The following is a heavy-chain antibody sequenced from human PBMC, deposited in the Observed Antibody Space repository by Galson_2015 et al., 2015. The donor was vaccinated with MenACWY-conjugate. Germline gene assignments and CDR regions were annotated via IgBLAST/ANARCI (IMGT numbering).Heavy chain of an antibody. CDR1: GYTLTELS. D-gene: IGHD2/OR15-2a*01. Sequence: SVKVSCKVSGYTLTELSMHWVRQAPGKGLEWMGGFDPEDGETIYAQKFQGRVNMTEDTSTDTAYMELSSLRSEDTDVYYCATERGRGSTWTVDAFDIWGQGTMVTVSS. J-gene: IGHJ3*02. V-gene: IGHV1-24*01. CDR3: ATERGRGSTWTVDAFDI. CDR2: FDPEDGET.